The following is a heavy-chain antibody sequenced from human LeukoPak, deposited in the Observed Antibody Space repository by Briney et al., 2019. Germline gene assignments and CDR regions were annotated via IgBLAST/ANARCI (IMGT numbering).Heavy chain of an antibody. CDR3: AREVRYDWAYYMDV. V-gene: IGHV4-31*03. CDR2: IYYSGST. J-gene: IGHJ6*03. D-gene: IGHD3-16*01. CDR1: GGSISSGGYY. Sequence: SQTLSLTCTVSGGSISSGGYYWSWIRRHPGKGLEWIGYIYYSGSTYYNPSLKSRVTISVDTSKNQFSLKLSSVTAADTAVYYCAREVRYDWAYYMDVWGKGTTVTVSS.